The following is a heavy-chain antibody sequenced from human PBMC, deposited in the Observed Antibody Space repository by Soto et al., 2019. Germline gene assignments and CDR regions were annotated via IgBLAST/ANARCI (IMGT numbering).Heavy chain of an antibody. J-gene: IGHJ6*02. CDR3: ARGQRQWLPYYYYYGMDV. CDR2: INPSGGST. V-gene: IGHV1-46*01. D-gene: IGHD6-19*01. CDR1: GYTFTSYY. Sequence: GASVKVSCKASGYTFTSYYMHWVRQAPGQGPEWMGIINPSGGSTSYAQKFQGRVTMTRDTSTSTVYMELSSLRSEDTAVYYCARGQRQWLPYYYYYGMDVWGQGTTVTVSS.